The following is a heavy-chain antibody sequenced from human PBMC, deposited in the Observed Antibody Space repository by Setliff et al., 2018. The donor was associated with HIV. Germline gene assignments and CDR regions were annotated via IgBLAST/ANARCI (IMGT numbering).Heavy chain of an antibody. CDR2: IYYSGST. CDR3: ATHSANIAAAGTVDY. Sequence: PSETLSLTCTVAGGSISSSGYYWGWIRQSPGKGLEWIGSIYYSGSTHYNPSLKSRVTISVDTSKNQFSLKLSSVTAADTAVYYCATHSANIAAAGTVDYWGQGTLVTVSS. V-gene: IGHV4-39*07. D-gene: IGHD6-13*01. CDR1: GGSISSSGYY. J-gene: IGHJ4*02.